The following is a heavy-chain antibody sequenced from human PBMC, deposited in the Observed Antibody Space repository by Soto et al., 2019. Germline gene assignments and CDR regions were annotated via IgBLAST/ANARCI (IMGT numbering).Heavy chain of an antibody. Sequence: QVQLVESGGGVVQPGRSLRLSCAASGFTFSSYAMHWVRQAPGKGLEWVAVISYDGSNKYYADSVKGRFTISRDNSKNTLYLQMNSLRAEDTAVYYCARGESSGWYSLAAFDIWGQGTMVTVSS. CDR2: ISYDGSNK. CDR1: GFTFSSYA. CDR3: ARGESSGWYSLAAFDI. D-gene: IGHD6-19*01. J-gene: IGHJ3*02. V-gene: IGHV3-30-3*01.